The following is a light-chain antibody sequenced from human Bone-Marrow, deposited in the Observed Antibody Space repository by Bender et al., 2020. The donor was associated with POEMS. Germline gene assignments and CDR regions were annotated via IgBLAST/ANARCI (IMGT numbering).Light chain of an antibody. J-gene: IGLJ3*02. V-gene: IGLV10-54*04. CDR2: RIN. Sequence: QAGLTQPPSVSKGLRQTATLTCTGNSNNVGNRGAAWLQQHQGHPPKLLSYRINNRPSGISERFSASRSGNTASLTITGLQPEDEADYYCSAWDSSLSAWVFGGGTKLTVL. CDR1: SNNVGNRG. CDR3: SAWDSSLSAWV.